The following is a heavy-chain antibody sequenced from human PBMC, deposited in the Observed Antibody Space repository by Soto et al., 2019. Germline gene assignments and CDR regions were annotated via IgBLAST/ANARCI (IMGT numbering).Heavy chain of an antibody. J-gene: IGHJ4*02. Sequence: EVQLLESGGGLVQPGGSLRLSCAASGFTFSTYPMSWVRQGPGKGLEWVSAISGSAGRTYYTDSVKGRFTISRDNSKNTLYLQMNRLRAEDTAVYYCAKAVVVVTANPRDYWGQGTLVTVSS. V-gene: IGHV3-23*01. CDR1: GFTFSTYP. CDR2: ISGSAGRT. D-gene: IGHD2-21*02. CDR3: AKAVVVVTANPRDY.